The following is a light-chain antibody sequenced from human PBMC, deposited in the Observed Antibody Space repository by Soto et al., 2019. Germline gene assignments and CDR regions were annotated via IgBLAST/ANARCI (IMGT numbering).Light chain of an antibody. CDR1: QSVGTR. V-gene: IGKV3-20*01. Sequence: ILLTQSPDTLSLSPGERATLSCRAAQSVGTRLAWYQHKPGPAPRLLISGASSRATGIPDRFTGSGSETSFTLTISRLEPEDFAVYYCQLRRTFGQGTKVDIK. CDR3: QLRRT. CDR2: GAS. J-gene: IGKJ1*01.